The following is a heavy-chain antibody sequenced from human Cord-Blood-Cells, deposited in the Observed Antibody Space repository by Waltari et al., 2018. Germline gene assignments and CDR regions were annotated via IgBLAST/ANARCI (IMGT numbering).Heavy chain of an antibody. CDR2: IKSKTDGGTT. V-gene: IGHV3-15*01. D-gene: IGHD3-22*01. Sequence: EVQLVESGGGLVKPGGSLRLSCAASGFTFSNAWMSWVREAPGKGLEWVGRIKSKTDGGTTDYAAPVKGRFTISRDDSKNTLYLQMNSLKTEDTAVYYCTTTRPTYYYDSSGYSLQADYWGQGTLVTVSS. CDR3: TTTRPTYYYDSSGYSLQADY. CDR1: GFTFSNAW. J-gene: IGHJ4*02.